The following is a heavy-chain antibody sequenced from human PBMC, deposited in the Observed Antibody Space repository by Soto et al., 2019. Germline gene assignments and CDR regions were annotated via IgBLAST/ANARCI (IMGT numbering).Heavy chain of an antibody. Sequence: QVQLQESGPGLVKPSETLSLTCTVSGGSISGYYWSWIRQPPGKGLEWIGYIYYGGTTRYNPSLKSRANIPVDTPKNQCALKLSSMTAADTAVYYCARHDVVAVIRHGMRVWGQGTTVTVSS. J-gene: IGHJ6*02. CDR3: ARHDVVAVIRHGMRV. CDR1: GGSISGYY. V-gene: IGHV4-59*08. D-gene: IGHD2-15*01. CDR2: IYYGGTT.